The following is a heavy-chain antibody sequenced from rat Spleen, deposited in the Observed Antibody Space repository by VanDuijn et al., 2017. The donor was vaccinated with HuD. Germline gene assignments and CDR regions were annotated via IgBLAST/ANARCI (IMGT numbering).Heavy chain of an antibody. V-gene: IGHV2-32*01. D-gene: IGHD1-4*01. Sequence: QVQLKESGPGLVQPSQTLSLTCTVSGFSLTDFHVHWVRQPPGKGLEWMGILWNDGDTSYDSVLKSRLSISRDTSKSQVFLKMSSLQTEDTATYYCVREASYPGITFDYWGQGVMVTVSS. CDR1: GFSLTDFH. CDR2: LWNDGDT. CDR3: VREASYPGITFDY. J-gene: IGHJ2*01.